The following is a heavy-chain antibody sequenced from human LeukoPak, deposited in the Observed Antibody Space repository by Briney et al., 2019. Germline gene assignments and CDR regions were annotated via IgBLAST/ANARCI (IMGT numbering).Heavy chain of an antibody. V-gene: IGHV1-69*13. D-gene: IGHD3-3*01. CDR1: GGTFSSYA. CDR3: ARPRLLGYYDFWSGYWPSNTGSRSYYYYYMDV. J-gene: IGHJ6*03. Sequence: ASVKVSCKASGGTFSSYAISWVRQAPGQGLEWMGGIIPIFGTANYAQKFQGRVTITADESTSTAYMELSSLRSEDTAMYYCARPRLLGYYDFWSGYWPSNTGSRSYYYYYMDVWGKGTTVTVSS. CDR2: IIPIFGTA.